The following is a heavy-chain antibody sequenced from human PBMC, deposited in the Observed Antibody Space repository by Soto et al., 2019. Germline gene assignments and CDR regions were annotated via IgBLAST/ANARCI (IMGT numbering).Heavy chain of an antibody. Sequence: QVQLVQSGAEVKKPGASVKVSCKASGYTFTSYGISWVRQAPGQGLEWMGLISAYNGNTNYAQKLQGRVTKTTDTSTRTANIELRSMRYDDTAVYYCACSGYYYKGGDYWGQGSLVTVSS. J-gene: IGHJ4*02. V-gene: IGHV1-18*01. D-gene: IGHD3-22*01. CDR2: ISAYNGNT. CDR1: GYTFTSYG. CDR3: ACSGYYYKGGDY.